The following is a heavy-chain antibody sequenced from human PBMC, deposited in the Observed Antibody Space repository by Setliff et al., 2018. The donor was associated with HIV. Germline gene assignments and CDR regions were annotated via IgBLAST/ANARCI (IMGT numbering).Heavy chain of an antibody. J-gene: IGHJ5*02. CDR3: ARENYGSGSLGVFDP. V-gene: IGHV4-39*07. D-gene: IGHD3-10*01. Sequence: PSETLSLTCTVSGGSISSSSSYWGWIRQPPGKGLEWIGSIDYSGSTNNNPSLKGRVTISVDTSKNQFSLKLSSVTAADTAVHYCARENYGSGSLGVFDPWGQGTLVTVSS. CDR1: GGSISSSSSY. CDR2: IDYSGST.